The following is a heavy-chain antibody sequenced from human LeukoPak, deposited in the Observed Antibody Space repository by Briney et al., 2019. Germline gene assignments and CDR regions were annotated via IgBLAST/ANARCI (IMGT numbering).Heavy chain of an antibody. CDR3: ARETRLSLDY. CDR1: GGSISSHY. CDR2: IYYSGST. Sequence: SETLSLTCTVSGGSISSHYWSWIRQPPGKGLEWIGYIYYSGSTNYNPSLKSRVTISIDTSKNQFSLKLSSVTAADTAVYYCARETRLSLDYWGQGTLVTVSS. V-gene: IGHV4-59*11. J-gene: IGHJ4*02. D-gene: IGHD2/OR15-2a*01.